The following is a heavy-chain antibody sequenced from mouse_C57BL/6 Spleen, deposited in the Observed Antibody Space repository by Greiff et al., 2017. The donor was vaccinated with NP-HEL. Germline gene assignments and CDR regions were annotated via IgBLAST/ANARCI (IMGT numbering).Heavy chain of an antibody. CDR3: AIYGSKGWYFDV. D-gene: IGHD1-1*01. CDR2: INPSTGGT. J-gene: IGHJ1*03. CDR1: GYSFTGYY. Sequence: VQLQQSGPELVKPGASVKISCKASGYSFTGYYMNWVKQSPEKSLEWIGEINPSTGGTTYNQKFKAKATLTVDKSSSTAYMQLKSLTSEDSAVYYCAIYGSKGWYFDVWGTGTTVTVSS. V-gene: IGHV1-42*01.